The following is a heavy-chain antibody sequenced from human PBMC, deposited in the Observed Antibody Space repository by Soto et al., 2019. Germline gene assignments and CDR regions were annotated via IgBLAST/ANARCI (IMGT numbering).Heavy chain of an antibody. J-gene: IGHJ4*02. CDR2: ISGGGGRT. CDR1: GFTFNTYA. Sequence: GGSLRLSCEASGFTFNTYAMNWVRQAPGRGLEWVSAISGGGGRTYYADSVKGRFTISRDNSESTLYLQMNSLRAEDTAVYYCAKEWSSGYNPTDYWGQGTXVTVSS. CDR3: AKEWSSGYNPTDY. D-gene: IGHD3-22*01. V-gene: IGHV3-23*01.